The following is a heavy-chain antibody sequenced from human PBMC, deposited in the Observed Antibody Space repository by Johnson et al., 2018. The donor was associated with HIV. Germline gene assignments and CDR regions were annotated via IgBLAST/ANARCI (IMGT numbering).Heavy chain of an antibody. D-gene: IGHD3-22*01. CDR2: INSDGSST. Sequence: VQLVESGGGSVKSGGSLRVSCAASGFTFSNAWMSWVRQAPGKGLEWVGRINSDGSSTSYADSVKGRFIISRDNAKNTLYLQMNILRGEDTAVYYCAREGYDIDDAFDIWGQGTMVTVSS. J-gene: IGHJ3*02. CDR3: AREGYDIDDAFDI. CDR1: GFTFSNAW. V-gene: IGHV3-74*01.